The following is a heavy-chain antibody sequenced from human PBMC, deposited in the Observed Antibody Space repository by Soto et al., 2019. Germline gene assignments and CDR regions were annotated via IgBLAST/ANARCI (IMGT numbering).Heavy chain of an antibody. CDR3: ARESEDLTSNFDY. J-gene: IGHJ4*02. CDR1: GFTFTRYS. CDR2: ISSTTNYI. Sequence: GGSLRLSCAASGFTFTRYSMSWVRQAPGKGLEWVSSISSTTNYIYYGDSMKGRFTISRDNAKNSLYLEVNSLRAEDTAVYYCARESEDLTSNFDYWGQGTLVPVSS. V-gene: IGHV3-21*06.